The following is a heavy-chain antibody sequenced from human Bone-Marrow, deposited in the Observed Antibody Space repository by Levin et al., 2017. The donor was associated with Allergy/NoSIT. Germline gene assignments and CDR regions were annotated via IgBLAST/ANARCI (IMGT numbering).Heavy chain of an antibody. J-gene: IGHJ4*02. CDR3: TKGQWTSSVDYFDF. Sequence: GWSLRLSCVVSGFTFDDYAMHWVRQVPGKGLEWVSGITWNSGRMGYADSVKGRFTISRDNAKNSLYLQMNSLRGEDTALYYCTKGQWTSSVDYFDFWGQGTLVTVSS. CDR2: ITWNSGRM. D-gene: IGHD2-2*01. V-gene: IGHV3-9*01. CDR1: GFTFDDYA.